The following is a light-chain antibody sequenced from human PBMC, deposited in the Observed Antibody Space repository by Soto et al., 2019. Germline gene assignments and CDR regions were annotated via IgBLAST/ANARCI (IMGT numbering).Light chain of an antibody. CDR1: QIVRGSQ. CDR2: GAA. CDR3: QQYYNSPFT. Sequence: DIVLTQSPGTLSLSPGDRATLSCRASQIVRGSQLSWYQQIPGQAPGLLIYGAASRATGIPDRFSGSGFGTDFTLIISRLEPEDFAVYYCQQYYNSPFTFGQGTRLE. V-gene: IGKV3-20*01. J-gene: IGKJ5*01.